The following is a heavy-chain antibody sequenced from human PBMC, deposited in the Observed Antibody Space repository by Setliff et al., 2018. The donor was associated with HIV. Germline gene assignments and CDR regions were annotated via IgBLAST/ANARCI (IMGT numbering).Heavy chain of an antibody. CDR2: ISSRGGSV. CDR1: GFTFSTSR. Sequence: PGGSLRLSCAASGFTFSTSRMNWVRQAPGKGLEWVSSISSRGGSVYYADSVRGRFTISRDNANNLLYLQMNSLRVEDTAVYYCARVWAMQQLVPGYWGQGTLVTVSS. V-gene: IGHV3-21*01. J-gene: IGHJ4*02. D-gene: IGHD6-6*01. CDR3: ARVWAMQQLVPGY.